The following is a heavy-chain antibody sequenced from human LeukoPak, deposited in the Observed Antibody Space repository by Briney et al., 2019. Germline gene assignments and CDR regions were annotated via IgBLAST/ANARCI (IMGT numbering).Heavy chain of an antibody. J-gene: IGHJ6*02. CDR3: ATAFGRSSRHYYGMDV. CDR1: GFTFSNHA. D-gene: IGHD6-13*01. Sequence: GGSLRLSCAASGFTFSNHAMSWVRQAPGKGLEWVSGISSGAGNTYYADSVKGRFTISRDNSKNILYLQMNSLRVEDTAVYYCATAFGRSSRHYYGMDVWGQGTTVTVSS. V-gene: IGHV3-23*01. CDR2: ISSGAGNT.